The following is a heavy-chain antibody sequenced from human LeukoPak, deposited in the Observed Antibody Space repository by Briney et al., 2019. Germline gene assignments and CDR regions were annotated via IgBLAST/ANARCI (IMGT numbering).Heavy chain of an antibody. CDR2: IYYSGST. CDR3: ASSNDAYYYDSSGYIGY. V-gene: IGHV4-39*07. Sequence: SETLSLTCTVSGGSISSSSYYWGWIRQPPGKGLEWIGSIYYSGSTYYNPSLKSRVTISVDTSKNQFSLKLSSVTAADTGVYYCASSNDAYYYDSSGYIGYWGQGTLVTVSS. D-gene: IGHD3-22*01. J-gene: IGHJ4*02. CDR1: GGSISSSSYY.